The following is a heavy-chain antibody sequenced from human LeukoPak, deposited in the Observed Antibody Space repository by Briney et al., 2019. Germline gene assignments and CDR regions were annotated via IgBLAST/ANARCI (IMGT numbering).Heavy chain of an antibody. J-gene: IGHJ4*02. Sequence: GGSLRLSCAASGIPFSLYGMYWVRQAPGKGLEWVSAISGSGGSTYYADSVKGRFTLSRDNSKNTLYLQLNSLRAEDTAVYYCARAAAGLYWGQGTLVTVSS. CDR1: GIPFSLYG. V-gene: IGHV3-23*01. CDR2: ISGSGGST. D-gene: IGHD6-13*01. CDR3: ARAAAGLY.